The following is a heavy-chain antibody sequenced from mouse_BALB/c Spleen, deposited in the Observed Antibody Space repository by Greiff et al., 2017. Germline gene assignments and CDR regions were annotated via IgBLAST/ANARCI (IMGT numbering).Heavy chain of an antibody. D-gene: IGHD2-12*01. Sequence: EVMLVESGGGLVQPGGSRKLSCAASGFTFSSFGMHWVRQAPEKGLEWVAYISSGSSTIYYADTVKGRFTISRDNPKNTLFLQMTSLRAEDTAMYYCARSKLRLCAMDYWGQGTSGTVSS. V-gene: IGHV5-17*02. CDR3: ARSKLRLCAMDY. CDR1: GFTFSSFG. J-gene: IGHJ4*01. CDR2: ISSGSSTI.